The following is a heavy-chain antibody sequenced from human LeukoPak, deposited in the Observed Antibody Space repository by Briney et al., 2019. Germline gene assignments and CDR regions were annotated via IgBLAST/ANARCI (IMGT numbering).Heavy chain of an antibody. V-gene: IGHV1-2*02. CDR1: GYTFTGYY. D-gene: IGHD6-19*01. CDR3: ARGIAVAGKVFDY. Sequence: ASVKVSCKASGYTFTGYYMHWVRQAPGQGLEWMGWINPNSGGTNYAQKFQGRVTMTRDTSISTAYMELSRLRSDDTAVFYCARGIAVAGKVFDYWGQGTLATVSS. J-gene: IGHJ4*02. CDR2: INPNSGGT.